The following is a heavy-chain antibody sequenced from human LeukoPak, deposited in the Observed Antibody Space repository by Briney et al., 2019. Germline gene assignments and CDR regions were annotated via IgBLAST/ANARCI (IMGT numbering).Heavy chain of an antibody. Sequence: GRSLRLSCAVSGFTFDDYAMHWVRQVPGKGLEWVSGINWNSDSIGYADSVKGRFTTSRDNAKNSLYLQMNSLRAEDTAFYYCAINGGGDSGYGNFDYWGQGTLVTVST. CDR2: INWNSDSI. J-gene: IGHJ4*02. D-gene: IGHD5-12*01. CDR3: AINGGGDSGYGNFDY. V-gene: IGHV3-9*01. CDR1: GFTFDDYA.